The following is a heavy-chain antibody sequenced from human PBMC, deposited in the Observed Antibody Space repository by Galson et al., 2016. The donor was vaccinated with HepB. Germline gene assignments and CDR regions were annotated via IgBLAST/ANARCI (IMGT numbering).Heavy chain of an antibody. Sequence: SLRLSCAASGFTFSSYGMHWVRQAPGKGLEWVAVIWYDGSNIYYADSVRGRFTISRDNSNNTLYLQMNILRPEDTAVYYCAKDRGRDGYNYEKNYSDSWGQGTLVTVSS. CDR3: AKDRGRDGYNYEKNYSDS. V-gene: IGHV3-33*06. J-gene: IGHJ4*02. D-gene: IGHD5-24*01. CDR2: IWYDGSNI. CDR1: GFTFSSYG.